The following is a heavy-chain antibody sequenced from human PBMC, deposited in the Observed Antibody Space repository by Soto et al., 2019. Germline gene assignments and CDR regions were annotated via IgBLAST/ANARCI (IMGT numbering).Heavy chain of an antibody. Sequence: PGESLKISCKGSGYSFTSYWISWVRQMPGKGLEWMGRIDPSDSYTNYSPSFQGHVTISSDKSISTAYLQWSSLKASDTAMYYCARDGDSSGYYYRYYYYGMDVWGQGTTVTFSS. D-gene: IGHD3-22*01. CDR1: GYSFTSYW. J-gene: IGHJ6*02. CDR3: ARDGDSSGYYYRYYYYGMDV. V-gene: IGHV5-10-1*01. CDR2: IDPSDSYT.